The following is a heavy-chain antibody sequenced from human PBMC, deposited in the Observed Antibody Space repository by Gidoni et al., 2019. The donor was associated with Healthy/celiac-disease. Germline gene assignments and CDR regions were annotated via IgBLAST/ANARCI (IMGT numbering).Heavy chain of an antibody. CDR3: ATDMTTVTTSLID. CDR1: GFTFSSYA. V-gene: IGHV3-30-3*01. CDR2: ISYDGSNK. D-gene: IGHD4-17*01. J-gene: IGHJ4*02. Sequence: QVQLVESGGGVVQPGRSLRLSCAASGFTFSSYAMHWVRQAPGKGLEWVAVISYDGSNKYYADSVKGRFTISRDNSKNTLYLQMNSLRAEDTAVYYCATDMTTVTTSLIDWGQGTLVTVSS.